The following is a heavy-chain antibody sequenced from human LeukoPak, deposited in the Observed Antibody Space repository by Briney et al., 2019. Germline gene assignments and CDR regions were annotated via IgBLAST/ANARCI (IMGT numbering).Heavy chain of an antibody. CDR1: GGSISSSSYY. D-gene: IGHD3-3*01. CDR2: IYYNGST. CDR3: ASGYYDFWSGYSGNFDY. Sequence: SETLSLTCTVSGGSISSSSYYWGWIRQPPGKGLEWIGSIYYNGSTYYNPSLKSRVTISVDTSKNQFSLKLSSVTAADTAVYYCASGYYDFWSGYSGNFDYWGQGTLVTVSS. J-gene: IGHJ4*02. V-gene: IGHV4-39*07.